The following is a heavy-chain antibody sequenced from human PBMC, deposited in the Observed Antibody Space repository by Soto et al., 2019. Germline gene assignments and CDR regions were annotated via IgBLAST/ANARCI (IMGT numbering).Heavy chain of an antibody. V-gene: IGHV4-59*12. J-gene: IGHJ6*02. Sequence: SETLSLTCTVSGGSISSYYWSWIRQPPGKGLEWIGEIYYSGSTNYNPSLKSRVTISVDKSKNQFSLKLSSVTAADTAVYYCARAGRGYCSGGSCYSGLHGMDVWGQGTTVTVSS. CDR2: IYYSGST. CDR3: ARAGRGYCSGGSCYSGLHGMDV. D-gene: IGHD2-15*01. CDR1: GGSISSYY.